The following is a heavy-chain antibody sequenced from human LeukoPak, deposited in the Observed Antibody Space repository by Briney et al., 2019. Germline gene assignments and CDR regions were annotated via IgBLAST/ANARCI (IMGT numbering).Heavy chain of an antibody. CDR3: AKDLDYGFDY. CDR2: ISGNGVKT. Sequence: GGSLRLSCAVSGITFRTYAMSWVRQAPGKGLEWVSAISGNGVKTYYADSVKGRFTVSRDNSKNTLYLQMNSLRAEDTAIYYCAKDLDYGFDYWGQGTLVTVSS. J-gene: IGHJ4*02. D-gene: IGHD4-17*01. CDR1: GITFRTYA. V-gene: IGHV3-23*01.